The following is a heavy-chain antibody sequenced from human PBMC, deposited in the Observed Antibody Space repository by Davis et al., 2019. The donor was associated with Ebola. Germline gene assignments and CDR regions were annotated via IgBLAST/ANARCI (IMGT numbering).Heavy chain of an antibody. D-gene: IGHD3-3*01. CDR1: GFTFSSYW. CDR2: IKQDGSEK. Sequence: GESLKISCAASGFTFSSYWMSWVRQAPGKGLEWVANIKQDGSEKYYVDSVKGRFTISRDNAKNSLYLQMNSLRAEDTAVYYCARDRVTIFGVVIIHYGMDVWGQGTTVTVSS. J-gene: IGHJ6*02. V-gene: IGHV3-7*01. CDR3: ARDRVTIFGVVIIHYGMDV.